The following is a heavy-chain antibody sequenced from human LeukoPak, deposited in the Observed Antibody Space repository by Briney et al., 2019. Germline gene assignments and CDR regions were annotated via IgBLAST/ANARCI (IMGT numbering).Heavy chain of an antibody. CDR3: ASDRDGYNLGSFDY. Sequence: GGSLRLSCAASGFTFSSYAMSWVRQAPGKGLEWVSAISGSGGSTYYADSVKGRFTISRDNSKNTLYLQMNSLRAEDTAVYYCASDRDGYNLGSFDYWGQGTLVTVSS. D-gene: IGHD5-24*01. CDR2: ISGSGGST. CDR1: GFTFSSYA. V-gene: IGHV3-23*01. J-gene: IGHJ4*02.